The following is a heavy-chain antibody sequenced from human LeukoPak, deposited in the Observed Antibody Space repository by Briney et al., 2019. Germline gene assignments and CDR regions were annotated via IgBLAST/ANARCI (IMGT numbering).Heavy chain of an antibody. CDR2: ISSSGSTI. Sequence: AGGSLRHSCAASGFTFSDYYMRWIRQAPGKGLEWVSYISSSGSTIYYADSVKGRFTISRDNAKNSLYLQMNSLRAEDTAVYYCASSYHTYGDSPWFDPWGQGTLVTVSS. CDR1: GFTFSDYY. V-gene: IGHV3-11*01. CDR3: ASSYHTYGDSPWFDP. D-gene: IGHD4-17*01. J-gene: IGHJ5*02.